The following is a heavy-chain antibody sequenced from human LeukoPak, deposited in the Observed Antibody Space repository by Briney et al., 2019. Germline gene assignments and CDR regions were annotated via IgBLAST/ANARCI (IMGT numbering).Heavy chain of an antibody. CDR2: IYYSGYT. D-gene: IGHD6-13*01. CDR1: GGSISSYY. Sequence: SETLSLTCTVSGGSISSYYWSWIRQPPGKGLQWIGSIYYSGYTNYYPSLKSRVTISVDTSKNQFSLKLSSVTAADTAVYYCARRWGYSSSWYSLGYFQHWGQGTLVTVSS. CDR3: ARRWGYSSSWYSLGYFQH. J-gene: IGHJ1*01. V-gene: IGHV4-59*12.